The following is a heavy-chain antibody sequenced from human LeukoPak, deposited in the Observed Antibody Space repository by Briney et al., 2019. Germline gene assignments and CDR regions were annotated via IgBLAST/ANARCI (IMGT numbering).Heavy chain of an antibody. J-gene: IGHJ3*02. D-gene: IGHD4-23*01. Sequence: GGSLRLSCAASGFTFTSYTMNWVRQAPGEGLEWVSSISSRSTYIYYADSVKGRFTISRDNSKNTLYLQMNSLRAEDTAVYYCARDSPDYGGNSGAFDIWGQGTMVTVSS. V-gene: IGHV3-21*01. CDR3: ARDSPDYGGNSGAFDI. CDR1: GFTFTSYT. CDR2: ISSRSTYI.